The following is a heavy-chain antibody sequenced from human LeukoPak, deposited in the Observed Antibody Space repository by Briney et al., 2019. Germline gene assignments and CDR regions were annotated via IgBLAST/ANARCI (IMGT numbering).Heavy chain of an antibody. Sequence: PGGSLRLSCAASGFTFSSYEMNWVRQAPGKGLEWVSYISSSGSTIYYADSVKGRFTISRDNAKNSLYLQMNSLRADDTAVYYCARDDYDSSTPYYFDYWGQGILVTVSS. V-gene: IGHV3-48*03. D-gene: IGHD3-22*01. CDR1: GFTFSSYE. CDR2: ISSSGSTI. CDR3: ARDDYDSSTPYYFDY. J-gene: IGHJ4*02.